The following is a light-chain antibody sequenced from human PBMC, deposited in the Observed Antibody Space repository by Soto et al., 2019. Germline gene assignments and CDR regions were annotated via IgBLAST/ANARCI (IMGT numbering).Light chain of an antibody. CDR1: SGSVSTSYY. V-gene: IGLV8-61*01. Sequence: QTVVTQEPSFSVSPGGTVTLTCGLSSGSVSTSYYPSWHQQTPGQAPRTLIYNTDTRSSGVPDRFSGSILENKAALTITGAQADDESEYYCMLYMGSVFWVFGGGTKLTVL. CDR2: NTD. CDR3: MLYMGSVFWV. J-gene: IGLJ3*02.